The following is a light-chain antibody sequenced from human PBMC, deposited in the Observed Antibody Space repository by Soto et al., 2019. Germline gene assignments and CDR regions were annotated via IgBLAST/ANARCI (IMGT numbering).Light chain of an antibody. J-gene: IGLJ3*02. Sequence: QSVLTQPPSASGTPGQRVTISCSGGSPNIGSRSVHWFQQLPGTAPKLLIYKDTQRPSGVPDRFSGSKSGPSASLAISGLRSDDEADYYCSAWDDSLRAWVFGGGTKLTVL. CDR1: SPNIGSRS. V-gene: IGLV1-47*01. CDR2: KDT. CDR3: SAWDDSLRAWV.